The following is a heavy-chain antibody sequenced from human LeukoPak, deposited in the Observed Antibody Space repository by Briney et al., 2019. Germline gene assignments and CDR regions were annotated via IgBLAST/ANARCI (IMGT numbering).Heavy chain of an antibody. Sequence: EASVMVSCRASGYTFTSNYIHGVRQAPGQGLEWMGMIYPRDGSTSYAQKFQGRVTVTRDTSTSTVHMELSGLRSEDTAVYYCARDQEGFDYWGQGTLVTVSS. CDR1: GYTFTSNY. CDR3: ARDQEGFDY. CDR2: IYPRDGST. J-gene: IGHJ4*02. V-gene: IGHV1-46*01.